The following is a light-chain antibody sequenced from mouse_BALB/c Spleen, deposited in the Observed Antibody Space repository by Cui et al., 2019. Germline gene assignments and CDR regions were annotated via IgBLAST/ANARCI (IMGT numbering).Light chain of an antibody. Sequence: IVLSQSPAILSASPGEKVTMTCSASSSVSYMHWYQQKPGSSTKPWIYATSNLASGVPARFSGSGSGTSYSLTISRVEAEDAATYYCQQWSSNPPTFGAGTKLELK. CDR1: SSVSY. CDR2: ATS. CDR3: QQWSSNPPT. J-gene: IGKJ5*01. V-gene: IGKV4-72*01.